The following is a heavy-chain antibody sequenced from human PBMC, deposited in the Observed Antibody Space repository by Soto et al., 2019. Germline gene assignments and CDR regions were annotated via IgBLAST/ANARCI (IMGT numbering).Heavy chain of an antibody. CDR2: VYFTGTT. CDR3: ATARHYYYYCYMDV. Sequence: SETLSLTCTVSGGPISGFYWTWIRQAPGKDLEWIGDVYFTGTTNYNPSLKSRVTISADTSKNQFSLKLSSVTAADTAVYYCATARHYYYYCYMDVWGKGTTVTVSS. J-gene: IGHJ6*03. V-gene: IGHV4-59*12. CDR1: GGPISGFY.